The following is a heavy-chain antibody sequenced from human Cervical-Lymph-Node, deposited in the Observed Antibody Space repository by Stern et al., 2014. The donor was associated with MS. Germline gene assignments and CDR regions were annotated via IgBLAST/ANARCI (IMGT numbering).Heavy chain of an antibody. CDR3: AREGLWGHALDS. CDR2: IGRCTTTE. CDR1: VFTFSNYS. J-gene: IGHJ3*01. Sequence: QLVQSGGGLVQPGGSLKLSCAASVFTFSNYSMNWVRQAPGTGLEWVSFIGRCTTTEYYADPAKGLFTISTVNAKHAPFLPMDSLGAEDTAVYYCAREGLWGHALDSWGQGTMVTVSS. V-gene: IGHV3-48*01. D-gene: IGHD7-27*01.